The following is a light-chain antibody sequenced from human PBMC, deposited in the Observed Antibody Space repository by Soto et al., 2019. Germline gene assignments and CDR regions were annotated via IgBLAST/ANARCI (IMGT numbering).Light chain of an antibody. CDR3: HQRSSWPRGT. CDR1: QSVSSY. CDR2: DAS. V-gene: IGKV3-11*01. Sequence: EIVLTQSPATLSLSPGERATLSCSASQSVSSYLAWYQQKPGQGPRLLIYDASNRATGFSARFSGGGSGTDFTLTISSLEPEDFAVYYCHQRSSWPRGTFGQGTKVDI. J-gene: IGKJ1*01.